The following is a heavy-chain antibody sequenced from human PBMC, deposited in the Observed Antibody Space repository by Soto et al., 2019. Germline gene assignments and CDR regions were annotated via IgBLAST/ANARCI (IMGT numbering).Heavy chain of an antibody. CDR1: GGSFSGYY. V-gene: IGHV4-34*01. CDR2: INHSGST. J-gene: IGHJ6*03. D-gene: IGHD3-3*01. Sequence: SETLSLTCAVYGGSFSGYYWSWIRQPPGKGLEWIGEINHSGSTNYNPSLKSRVTISVDTSKNQFSLKLSSVTAADTAVYYCARTVGGFWSGYYPTNYYMDVWGKGTTVTVSS. CDR3: ARTVGGFWSGYYPTNYYMDV.